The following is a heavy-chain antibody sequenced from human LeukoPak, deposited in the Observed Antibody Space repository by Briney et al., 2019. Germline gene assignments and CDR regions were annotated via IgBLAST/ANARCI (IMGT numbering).Heavy chain of an antibody. Sequence: PGGSLRLSCAASGFTFDDYAMHWVRQAPGKGLEWVSGISWNSGSIGHADSVKGRFTISRDNAKNSLYLQMNSLRAEDTALYYCAKDMRSSSWFDAFDIWGQGTMVTVSS. CDR2: ISWNSGSI. CDR1: GFTFDDYA. V-gene: IGHV3-9*01. J-gene: IGHJ3*02. D-gene: IGHD6-13*01. CDR3: AKDMRSSSWFDAFDI.